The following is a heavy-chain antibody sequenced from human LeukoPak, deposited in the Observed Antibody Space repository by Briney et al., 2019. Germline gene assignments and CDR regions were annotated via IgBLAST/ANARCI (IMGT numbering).Heavy chain of an antibody. V-gene: IGHV4-59*08. D-gene: IGHD2-2*01. Sequence: SETLSLTCTVSAGSINRFYWNWIRQSPGKGLEWIGEINHSGSTNYNPSLKSRVTISVDTSKNQFSLKVNSVTAADTALYYCARGDCSSTICYSPMDVWGKGTTVTVSS. CDR3: ARGDCSSTICYSPMDV. CDR2: INHSGST. J-gene: IGHJ6*03. CDR1: AGSINRFY.